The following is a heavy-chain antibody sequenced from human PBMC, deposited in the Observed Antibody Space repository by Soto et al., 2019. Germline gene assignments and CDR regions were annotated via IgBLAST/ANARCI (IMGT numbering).Heavy chain of an antibody. Sequence: EVQLVESGGGVVRPGGSLRLSCAASGFTFDDYGMSWVRQAPGKGLEWVSGINWNGGSTGYADSVKGRFTISRDNAKNSLYLQMNSLRAEDTALYHCARNSGGGSWRLGKHWFDPWGQGTLVTVSS. CDR2: INWNGGST. CDR3: ARNSGGGSWRLGKHWFDP. J-gene: IGHJ5*02. CDR1: GFTFDDYG. V-gene: IGHV3-20*01. D-gene: IGHD2-15*01.